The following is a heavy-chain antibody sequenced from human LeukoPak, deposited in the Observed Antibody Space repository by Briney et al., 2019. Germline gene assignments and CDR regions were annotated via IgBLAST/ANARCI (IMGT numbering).Heavy chain of an antibody. J-gene: IGHJ5*02. D-gene: IGHD1-1*01. CDR1: GFTFSNSG. V-gene: IGHV3-23*01. Sequence: GGSLRLSCAASGFTFSNSGMSWVRQAPGKGPEWVSTISGSDGSTYYADSVKGRFTISRDNSKNTLYLQMNRLRAEDTAVYYCTKRTSALDDPWGQGTLVTVSS. CDR2: ISGSDGST. CDR3: TKRTSALDDP.